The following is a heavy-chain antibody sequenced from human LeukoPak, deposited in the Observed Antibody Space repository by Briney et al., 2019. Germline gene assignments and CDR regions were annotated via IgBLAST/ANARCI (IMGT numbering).Heavy chain of an antibody. CDR1: GYTFTGYY. CDR2: INPNSGGT. CDR3: ARESGRSYSWWFDP. Sequence: ASVKVSCKASGYTFTGYYMHWVRQAPGQGLEWMGWINPNSGGTNYAQKFQGRVTMTRDTSISTAYMELSRLRSDDTAVYYCARESGRSYSWWFDPWGQGTLVTVSS. J-gene: IGHJ5*02. V-gene: IGHV1-2*02. D-gene: IGHD2-15*01.